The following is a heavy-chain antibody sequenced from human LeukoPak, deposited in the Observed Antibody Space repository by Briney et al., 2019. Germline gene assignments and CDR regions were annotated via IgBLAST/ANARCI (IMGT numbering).Heavy chain of an antibody. CDR1: GYTCTGYY. J-gene: IGHJ1*01. CDR3: ARAKLDDCGGVCDQYFQH. D-gene: IGHD2-21*02. V-gene: IGHV1-2*02. Sequence: ASVKVSCKATGYTCTGYYMHWVRQAPGQGLEWMGCINPNSGGTNFAQKFQGRVTLTRDTSINTAYMELSRLRSDDTAVYYCARAKLDDCGGVCDQYFQHWGQGTLVTVSS. CDR2: INPNSGGT.